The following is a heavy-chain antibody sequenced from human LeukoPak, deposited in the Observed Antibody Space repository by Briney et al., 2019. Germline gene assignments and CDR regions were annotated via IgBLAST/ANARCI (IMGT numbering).Heavy chain of an antibody. J-gene: IGHJ4*02. Sequence: PGGSLRLSCAASGFTFSSFWMHWVRQAPGKGLVWVSRINSDGSSTSYADSVKGRFTISRDNAKNTLYLQMNSLRAEDTAVYYCAKAGLHFWSGYYLFDYWGQGTLVTVSS. D-gene: IGHD3-3*02. CDR3: AKAGLHFWSGYYLFDY. V-gene: IGHV3-74*01. CDR2: INSDGSST. CDR1: GFTFSSFW.